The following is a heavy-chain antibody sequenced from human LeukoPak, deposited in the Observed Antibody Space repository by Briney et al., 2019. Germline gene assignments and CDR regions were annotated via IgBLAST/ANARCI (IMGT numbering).Heavy chain of an antibody. Sequence: SETLSLTRTVSGDSITSNYRTWIRQPPGKALERIGYIYYSGSTNYSPSLKSRVTISLDKSKTQFFLKLSSVAAADTAVYYCARLSNYGILTGNSWFDSWGQGTLVTVSS. V-gene: IGHV4-59*08. CDR3: ARLSNYGILTGNSWFDS. CDR2: IYYSGST. J-gene: IGHJ5*01. CDR1: GDSITSNY. D-gene: IGHD3-9*01.